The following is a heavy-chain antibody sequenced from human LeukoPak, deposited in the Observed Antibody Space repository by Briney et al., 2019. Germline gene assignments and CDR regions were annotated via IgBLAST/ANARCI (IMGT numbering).Heavy chain of an antibody. J-gene: IGHJ6*02. V-gene: IGHV4-30-4*01. Sequence: PSETLSLTCTVSGGSISSGDYYWSWIRQPPGKGLEWIGYIYYSGSTYYNPSLKSRVTISVDTSKNQFSLKLSSVTAADTAVYYCARDSSYDHYHGMDVWGQGTTVTVSS. CDR1: GGSISSGDYY. CDR3: ARDSSYDHYHGMDV. CDR2: IYYSGST. D-gene: IGHD2-15*01.